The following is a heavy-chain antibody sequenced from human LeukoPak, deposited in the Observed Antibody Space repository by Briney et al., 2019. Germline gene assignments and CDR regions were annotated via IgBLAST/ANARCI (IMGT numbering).Heavy chain of an antibody. J-gene: IGHJ4*02. CDR1: GFTFSDYY. Sequence: PGGSLRLSCAASGFTFSDYYMSWTRQAPGKGLEWVSAISGSGGSTYYADSVKGRFTISRDNSKNTLYLQMNSLRAEDTAVYYCARVRLPSRNFDYWGQGTLVTVSS. CDR2: ISGSGGST. CDR3: ARVRLPSRNFDY. V-gene: IGHV3-23*01. D-gene: IGHD3-16*01.